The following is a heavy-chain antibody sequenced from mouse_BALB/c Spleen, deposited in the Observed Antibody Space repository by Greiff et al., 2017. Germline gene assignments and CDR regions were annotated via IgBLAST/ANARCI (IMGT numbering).Heavy chain of an antibody. J-gene: IGHJ4*01. CDR1: GFTFSDYY. CDR2: ISDGGSYS. V-gene: IGHV5-4*02. Sequence: EVQVVESGGGLVKPGGSLKLSCAASGFTFSDYYMYWVRQTPEKRLEWVATISDGGSYSYYPDSVKGRFTISRDNAKNNLYLQMSSLKSEDTAMYYCARDHDAMDYWGQGTSVTVSS. CDR3: ARDHDAMDY.